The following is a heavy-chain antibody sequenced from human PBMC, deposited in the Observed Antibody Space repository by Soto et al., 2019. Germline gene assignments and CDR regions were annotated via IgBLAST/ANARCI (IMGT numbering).Heavy chain of an antibody. CDR2: IYYSGST. D-gene: IGHD5-18*01. J-gene: IGHJ4*02. CDR3: ARYVEMATASDY. V-gene: IGHV4-30-4*01. CDR1: GGSISSGDYY. Sequence: PSETLSLTCTVSGGSISSGDYYWSWIRQPPGKGLEWIGYIYYSGSTYYNPSLKSRVTISVDTSENQFSLKLSSVTAADTAVYYCARYVEMATASDYWGQGTLVTVSS.